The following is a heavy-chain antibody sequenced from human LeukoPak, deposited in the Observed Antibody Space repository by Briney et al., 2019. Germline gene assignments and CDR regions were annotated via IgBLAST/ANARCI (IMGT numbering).Heavy chain of an antibody. CDR3: ARRAPYSSSWAVFDY. J-gene: IGHJ4*02. Sequence: ASVKVSCKASGYTFTGYYMHWVRQAPGQGLEWMGWINPNSGGTNYAQKFQGRVTMTRDTSISTAYMELSSLRSEDTAVYYCARRAPYSSSWAVFDYWGQGTLVTVSS. CDR2: INPNSGGT. V-gene: IGHV1-2*02. CDR1: GYTFTGYY. D-gene: IGHD6-13*01.